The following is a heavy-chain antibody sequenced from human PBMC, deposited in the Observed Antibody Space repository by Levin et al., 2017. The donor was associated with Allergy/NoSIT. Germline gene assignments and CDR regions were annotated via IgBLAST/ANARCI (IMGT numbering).Heavy chain of an antibody. Sequence: PGESLKISCTASGFPFSSYAMHWVRQAPGKGLQWVAVISFDGSNKYYADSVKGRFTISRDNSKSALYLQMDSLRPEDTAVYYCARAGRSDSSGYAYQWGQGTLVTVSS. CDR2: ISFDGSNK. V-gene: IGHV3-30*04. J-gene: IGHJ4*02. CDR3: ARAGRSDSSGYAYQ. D-gene: IGHD3-22*01. CDR1: GFPFSSYA.